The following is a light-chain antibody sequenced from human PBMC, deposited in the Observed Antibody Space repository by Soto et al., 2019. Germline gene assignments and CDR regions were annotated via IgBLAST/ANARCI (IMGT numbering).Light chain of an antibody. V-gene: IGLV2-23*02. CDR1: GNAVSYQL. CDR2: DLT. J-gene: IGLJ1*01. Sequence: QSVLTQPASVSGSPGQSITISCSGNAVSYQLVSWYQQQPGKAPKLILYDLTTRPSGVSNRFSGFKSGTTASLAISGLQAEDEGYYYCCSNVGTSNDVFGTGTKVTVL. CDR3: CSNVGTSNDV.